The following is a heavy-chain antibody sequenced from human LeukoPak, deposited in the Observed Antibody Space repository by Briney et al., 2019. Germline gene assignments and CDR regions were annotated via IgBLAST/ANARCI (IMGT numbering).Heavy chain of an antibody. Sequence: PGRSLRLSCAASGFTFDDYAMHWVRQAPGKGLEWVSGISWNSGSIGYADSVKGRFTISRDNAKNSLYLQMNSLRAEDTAVYYCARVFGVVQGYYFDYWGQGTLVTVSS. J-gene: IGHJ4*02. CDR1: GFTFDDYA. CDR3: ARVFGVVQGYYFDY. V-gene: IGHV3-9*01. CDR2: ISWNSGSI. D-gene: IGHD3-3*01.